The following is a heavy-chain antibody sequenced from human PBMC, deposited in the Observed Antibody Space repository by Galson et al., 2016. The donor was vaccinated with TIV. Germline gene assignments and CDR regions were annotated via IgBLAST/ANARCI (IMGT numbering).Heavy chain of an antibody. Sequence: SLRLSCAASGFTFSSFGMHWVRQAPGKVLEWVALIRYDGSRRYYADSVKGRFTISRDDSKNTLYLQMNGLRRDDSAVYYCARGVVAHTYYFYGMNGWGQGTTVTVSS. CDR1: GFTFSSFG. CDR2: IRYDGSRR. V-gene: IGHV3-30*02. J-gene: IGHJ6*02. D-gene: IGHD2-15*01. CDR3: ARGVVAHTYYFYGMNG.